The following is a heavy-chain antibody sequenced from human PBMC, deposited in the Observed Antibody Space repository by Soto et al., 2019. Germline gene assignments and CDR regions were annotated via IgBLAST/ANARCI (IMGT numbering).Heavy chain of an antibody. J-gene: IGHJ4*02. Sequence: QVQLVESGGGVVQPGRSLRLSCAASGFTFSSYAMHWVRQAPSKGLEWVAVISYDGSNKYYADSVKGRFTISRDNSKNTLYLQMNSLRAEDTAVYYCARGEQLWLPSPFDYWGQGTLVTVSS. CDR2: ISYDGSNK. D-gene: IGHD5-18*01. CDR1: GFTFSSYA. V-gene: IGHV3-30-3*01. CDR3: ARGEQLWLPSPFDY.